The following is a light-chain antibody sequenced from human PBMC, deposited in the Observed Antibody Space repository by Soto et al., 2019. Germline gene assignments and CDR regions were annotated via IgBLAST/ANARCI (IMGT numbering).Light chain of an antibody. CDR1: QSVFNSH. CDR2: GAS. J-gene: IGKJ1*01. V-gene: IGKV3-20*01. Sequence: EIVLTHSPATLSLSPGERATLSFSASQSVFNSHIGWYQQKPGQAPRLLIYGASNRATGIPDRFSGSGSGTDFTLTISRLEPEDFAVYYCQQYGSSGTFGQGTKVDIK. CDR3: QQYGSSGT.